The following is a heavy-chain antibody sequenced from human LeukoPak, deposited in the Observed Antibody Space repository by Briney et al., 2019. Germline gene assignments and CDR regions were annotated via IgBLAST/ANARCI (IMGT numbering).Heavy chain of an antibody. CDR2: INPSGGST. D-gene: IGHD3-22*01. CDR3: ARGYYDSKGHALDI. CDR1: GDTFTSYY. V-gene: IGHV1-46*01. J-gene: IGHJ3*02. Sequence: ASVKVSCKASGDTFTSYYMHWVRQAPGQGLEWMGIINPSGGSTSYAQNFQGRVTMTRDMYTSTVYMELSSLRSEDTAVYYCARGYYDSKGHALDIWGQGTVVTVSS.